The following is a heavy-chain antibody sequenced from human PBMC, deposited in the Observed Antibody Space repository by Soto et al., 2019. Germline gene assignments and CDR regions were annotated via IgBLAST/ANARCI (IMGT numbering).Heavy chain of an antibody. CDR3: ARWAVVVVPAAPLLDYGMDV. J-gene: IGHJ6*02. Sequence: PGESLKISCNGSGYSFTSYWIGWVRQMPGKGLEWMGIIYPGDSDTRYSSSSQGQVTISADKSISTAYLQWSSLKASDTAMYYCARWAVVVVPAAPLLDYGMDVWGQGTKVTVYS. V-gene: IGHV5-51*01. CDR1: GYSFTSYW. D-gene: IGHD2-2*01. CDR2: IYPGDSDT.